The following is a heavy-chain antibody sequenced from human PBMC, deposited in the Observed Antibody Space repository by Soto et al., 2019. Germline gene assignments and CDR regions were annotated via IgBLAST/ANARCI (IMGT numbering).Heavy chain of an antibody. Sequence: QVQLVQSGAEVKKPGSSVKVSCKASGGTFSSYAISWVRQAPGQGLEWMGGIIPIFGTANYAQKFQGRVTITADKSTSTAYMELSSLRSEDTAVYYCGRDRNTPSAYSRRWYSDWFDPWGQGTLVTVSS. J-gene: IGHJ5*02. CDR3: GRDRNTPSAYSRRWYSDWFDP. CDR2: IIPIFGTA. D-gene: IGHD6-13*01. V-gene: IGHV1-69*06. CDR1: GGTFSSYA.